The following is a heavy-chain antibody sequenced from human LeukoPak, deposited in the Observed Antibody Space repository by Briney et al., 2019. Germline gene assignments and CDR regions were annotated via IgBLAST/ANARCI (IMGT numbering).Heavy chain of an antibody. D-gene: IGHD3-22*01. Sequence: GGSLRLSCAASGFTFSGYSMNWVRQAPGKGLEWVSSISSSSSSIYYAASVKGRFPISRDNAKNSLYLQMNSLRAEDTAVYYCARGAYYYEDWGQGTLVTVSS. J-gene: IGHJ4*02. CDR1: GFTFSGYS. CDR3: ARGAYYYED. V-gene: IGHV3-21*01. CDR2: ISSSSSSI.